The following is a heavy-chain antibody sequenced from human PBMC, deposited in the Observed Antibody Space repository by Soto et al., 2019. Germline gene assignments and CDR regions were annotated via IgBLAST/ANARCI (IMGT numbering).Heavy chain of an antibody. V-gene: IGHV4-59*12. CDR3: ARDSQITFDAFDI. CDR1: GGSISSYY. J-gene: IGHJ3*02. CDR2: IYYSGST. Sequence: NLPETLSLTCTVSGGSISSYYWSWIRHPPGKGLEWIGYIYYSGSTNYNPSLKSQVTISVDTSKNQFSLKLSSVTAADTAVYYCARDSQITFDAFDIWGQGTMVTVSS. D-gene: IGHD3-16*01.